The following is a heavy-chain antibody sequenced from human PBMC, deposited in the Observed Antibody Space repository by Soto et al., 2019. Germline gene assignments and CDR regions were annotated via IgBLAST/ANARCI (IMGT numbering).Heavy chain of an antibody. Sequence: ASVKVSCKASGYTFTNYYVHWVRQAPGRGLEWMGVINPGGGSTNYAQKFKGRITMTRDTSTSTVYMEMSSLRSEDTAIYYCARPTVVGATVRYFFDHWGQGTLVTVSS. CDR2: INPGGGST. J-gene: IGHJ4*01. V-gene: IGHV1-46*01. CDR3: ARPTVVGATVRYFFDH. CDR1: GYTFTNYY. D-gene: IGHD1-26*01.